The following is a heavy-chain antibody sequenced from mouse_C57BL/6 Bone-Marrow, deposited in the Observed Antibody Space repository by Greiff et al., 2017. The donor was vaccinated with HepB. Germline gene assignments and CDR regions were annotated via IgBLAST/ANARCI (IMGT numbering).Heavy chain of an antibody. V-gene: IGHV5-4*03. CDR3: ARFFLHDY. CDR1: GFTFSSYA. Sequence: EVKLVESGGGLVKPGGSLKLSCAASGFTFSSYAMSWVRQTPEKRLEWVATISDGGSYTYYPDNVKGRFTISRDNSKNNLYLQMSHLKSEDTAMYYCARFFLHDYWGQGTTLTVSS. J-gene: IGHJ2*01. CDR2: ISDGGSYT.